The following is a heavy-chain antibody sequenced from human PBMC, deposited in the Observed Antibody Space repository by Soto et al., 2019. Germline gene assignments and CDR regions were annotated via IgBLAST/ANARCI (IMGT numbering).Heavy chain of an antibody. V-gene: IGHV3-23*01. D-gene: IGHD2-2*01. CDR3: AKNYQFDC. J-gene: IGHJ4*02. CDR1: GFIFTSYA. CDR2: INVGDAGT. Sequence: EVQLLESGGGLEQPGGSLRLSCAASGFIFTSYAMSWVRQAPGKGLEWVSSINVGDAGTNYADSVKGRFTISRDNSKNTLYLQMNFLRADDTAIFYFAKNYQFDCWGRGPLVPVSS.